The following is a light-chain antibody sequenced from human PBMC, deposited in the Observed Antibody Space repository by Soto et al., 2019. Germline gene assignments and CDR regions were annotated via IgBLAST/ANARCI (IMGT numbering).Light chain of an antibody. CDR1: QSVSRD. V-gene: IGKV3-11*01. J-gene: IGKJ3*01. CDR2: EAS. CDR3: QHRHH. Sequence: DIVLTQSPATLSLSPGERATLSCRASQSVSRDFAWYQQKPGQAPMLLIYEASNRATGIPARFSGSGSGTDFTLTINSLQPEDFAVHYCQHRHHVGPGTQVDF.